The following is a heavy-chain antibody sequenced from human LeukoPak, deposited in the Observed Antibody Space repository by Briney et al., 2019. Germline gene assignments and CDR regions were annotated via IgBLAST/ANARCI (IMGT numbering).Heavy chain of an antibody. CDR2: IYPGDSDT. V-gene: IGHV5-51*01. D-gene: IGHD6-13*01. CDR1: GYYFSDYW. J-gene: IGHJ4*02. CDR3: ARQAATPGANQFDY. Sequence: GESLKISCEGSGYYFSDYWIGWVRQMPGKGLEWMGIIYPGDSDTRHSPSFQGQVTTSADRSISTAYLQWSSLKASDTAIYYRARQAATPGANQFDYWGQGTLVTVSS.